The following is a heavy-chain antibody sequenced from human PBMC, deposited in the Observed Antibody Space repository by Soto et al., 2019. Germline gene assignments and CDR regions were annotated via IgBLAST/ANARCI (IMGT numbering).Heavy chain of an antibody. V-gene: IGHV1-69*12. CDR2: IIPIFGTA. CDR1: GGTFSSYA. Sequence: QVQLVQSGAEVKKPGSSVKVSCKASGGTFSSYAISWVRQAPGQGLEWMGGIIPIFGTANYAQKFQGRVTITADDSTSTAYMELSSLRSEDTAVYYCAETHYGGNSGYYYYGMDLWGQGTTVTVSS. D-gene: IGHD4-17*01. J-gene: IGHJ6*02. CDR3: AETHYGGNSGYYYYGMDL.